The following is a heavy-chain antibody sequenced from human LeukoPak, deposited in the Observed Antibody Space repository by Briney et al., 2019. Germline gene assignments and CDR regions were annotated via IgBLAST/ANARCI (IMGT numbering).Heavy chain of an antibody. D-gene: IGHD6-13*01. V-gene: IGHV1-69*05. CDR2: IIPIFGTA. CDR3: ARDAPGYSSSWQNFDY. Sequence: SVKVSCKASGGTFSSYAISWVRQAPGQGLEWMGRIIPIFGTANYAQKFQGRVTITTDESTSTAYMELNSLRSEDTAVYYCARDAPGYSSSWQNFDYWGQGTLVTVSS. CDR1: GGTFSSYA. J-gene: IGHJ4*02.